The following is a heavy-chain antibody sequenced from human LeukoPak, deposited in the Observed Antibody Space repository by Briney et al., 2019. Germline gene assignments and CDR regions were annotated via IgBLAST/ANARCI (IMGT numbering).Heavy chain of an antibody. D-gene: IGHD5-12*01. Sequence: ASVKVSCKASGYTFTGYYMHWVRQAPGQGLERMGWINPNSGGTNYAQKFQGRVTMTRDTSISTAYMELSRLRSDDTAVYYCARTDTREEATSPYYYYYMDVWGKGTTVTVSS. CDR3: ARTDTREEATSPYYYYYMDV. J-gene: IGHJ6*03. CDR1: GYTFTGYY. V-gene: IGHV1-2*02. CDR2: INPNSGGT.